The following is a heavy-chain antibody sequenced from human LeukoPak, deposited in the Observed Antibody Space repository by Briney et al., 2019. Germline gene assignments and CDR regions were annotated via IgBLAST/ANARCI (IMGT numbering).Heavy chain of an antibody. CDR2: ISSSGYI. J-gene: IGHJ5*02. CDR1: GFTFSSDN. CDR3: ARVRGDSSGYYYFNWFDP. V-gene: IGHV3-21*01. D-gene: IGHD3-22*01. Sequence: GGSLRLSCAASGFTFSSDNMNWVRQAPGKGLEWVSCISSSGYIYYADSVKGRFTISRDNAKKILYLQMNSLRAEETAVYYCARVRGDSSGYYYFNWFDPWGKGALVTVSS.